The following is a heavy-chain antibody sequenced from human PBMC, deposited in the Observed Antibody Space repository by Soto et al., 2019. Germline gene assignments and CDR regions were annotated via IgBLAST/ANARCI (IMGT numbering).Heavy chain of an antibody. CDR2: IYYTGTT. J-gene: IGHJ5*02. V-gene: IGHV4-59*01. CDR3: ARVNEDYIGSSWFDP. Sequence: QVQLQESGPGLVKPSETLSLTCTVSGGSISTYYWSWFRQPPGKGLEWIGYIYYTGTTNYNPSLKSRVPISLDTSQPRFSLRLTAGNTADTAVYYCARVNEDYIGSSWFDPWGQGSLVTVSS. CDR1: GGSISTYY. D-gene: IGHD4-4*01.